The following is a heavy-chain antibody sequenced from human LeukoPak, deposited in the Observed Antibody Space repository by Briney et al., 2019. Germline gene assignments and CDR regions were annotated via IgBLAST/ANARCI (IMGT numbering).Heavy chain of an antibody. Sequence: PGGSLRLSCAASGSTFSSYGMSWVRQAPGKGLEWVSAISGSGGSTYYADSVKGRFTISRDNAKNSLYLQMNSLRAEDTAVYYCAREGSGYDFGSFDYWGQGTLVTVSS. CDR1: GSTFSSYG. CDR3: AREGSGYDFGSFDY. V-gene: IGHV3-23*01. J-gene: IGHJ4*02. CDR2: ISGSGGST. D-gene: IGHD5-12*01.